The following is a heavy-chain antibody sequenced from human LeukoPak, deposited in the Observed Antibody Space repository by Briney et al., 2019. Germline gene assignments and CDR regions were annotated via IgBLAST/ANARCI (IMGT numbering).Heavy chain of an antibody. Sequence: ASVKVSCKASGYTFTSYGITWVRQAPGQGLEWMGWISAYSGNTNYAQKLQGRVTMTTDTSTSTVYMELRSLRSDDTAVYYCVYGDYFPGYFDYWGQGTLVTVSS. V-gene: IGHV1-18*01. CDR1: GYTFTSYG. CDR3: VYGDYFPGYFDY. D-gene: IGHD4-17*01. CDR2: ISAYSGNT. J-gene: IGHJ4*02.